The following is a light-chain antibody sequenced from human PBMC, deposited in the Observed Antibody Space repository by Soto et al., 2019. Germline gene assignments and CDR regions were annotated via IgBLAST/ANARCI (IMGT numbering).Light chain of an antibody. CDR2: DVS. V-gene: IGLV2-14*01. CDR3: SSYTSSNTFV. CDR1: SSDVGGYNY. J-gene: IGLJ1*01. Sequence: QSVLTQPASVSASPGQSITISCTGTSSDVGGYNYVSWYQQHPGKAPKLLIYDVSNRPSGVSDRFSGSKSGDTASLTISGLQAEDEADSYCSSYTSSNTFVFGTGTKVTVL.